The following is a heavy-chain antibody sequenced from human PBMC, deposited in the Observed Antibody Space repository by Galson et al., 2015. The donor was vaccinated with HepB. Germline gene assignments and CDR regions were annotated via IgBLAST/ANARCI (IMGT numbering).Heavy chain of an antibody. CDR2: ARNKANSYTT. CDR3: AIERRDYGDYAYYYYGMDV. CDR1: GFTFSDHY. J-gene: IGHJ6*02. D-gene: IGHD4-17*01. V-gene: IGHV3-72*01. Sequence: SLRLSCATSGFTFSDHYMDWARQAPGKGLECVGRARNKANSYTTEYAQSVKRRFTISRDDSKNSLYLQMNSLKAEDTAVYYCAIERRDYGDYAYYYYGMDVWGQGSTVTVSS.